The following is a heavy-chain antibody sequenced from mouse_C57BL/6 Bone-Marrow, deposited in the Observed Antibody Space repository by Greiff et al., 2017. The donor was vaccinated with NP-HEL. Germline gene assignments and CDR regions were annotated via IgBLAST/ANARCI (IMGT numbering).Heavy chain of an antibody. Sequence: VKLMESGAELVKPGASVKISCKASGYAFSSYWMNWVKQRPGKGLEWIGQIYPGDGVTNYNGKFKGKATLTADKSSSTAYMLLSRVTSEDSAVWFCAVDWDAFGYRGQGTPVTVSA. CDR3: AVDWDAFGY. V-gene: IGHV1-80*01. J-gene: IGHJ3*01. CDR2: IYPGDGVT. D-gene: IGHD4-1*01. CDR1: GYAFSSYW.